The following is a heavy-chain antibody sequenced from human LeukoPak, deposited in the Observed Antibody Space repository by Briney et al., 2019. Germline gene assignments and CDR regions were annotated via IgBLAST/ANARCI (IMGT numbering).Heavy chain of an antibody. V-gene: IGHV3-30-3*01. J-gene: IGHJ4*02. CDR1: GFTFSSYA. CDR2: ISYDGSNK. Sequence: HPGRSLRISCAASGFTFSSYAMHRVRQAPGKGLEWVAVISYDGSNKYYADSVKGRFTISRDNSKNTLYLQMNSLRAEDTAVYYCARAYSGSYDYFDYWGQGTLVTVSS. D-gene: IGHD1-26*01. CDR3: ARAYSGSYDYFDY.